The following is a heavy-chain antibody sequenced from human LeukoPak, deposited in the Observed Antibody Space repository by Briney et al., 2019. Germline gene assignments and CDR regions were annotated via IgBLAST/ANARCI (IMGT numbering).Heavy chain of an antibody. CDR1: GFTFSSSA. J-gene: IGHJ4*02. D-gene: IGHD6-13*01. CDR2: ISGSGGST. CDR3: AKTGFEGGSSWPHFDY. V-gene: IGHV3-23*01. Sequence: GGSLRLSCVASGFTFSSSAMNWVRQAPGEGLQWVSAISGSGGSTYYADSVKGRFTISRDNSKNTLYLQMNSLRAEDTAVYYCAKTGFEGGSSWPHFDYWGQGTLVTVSS.